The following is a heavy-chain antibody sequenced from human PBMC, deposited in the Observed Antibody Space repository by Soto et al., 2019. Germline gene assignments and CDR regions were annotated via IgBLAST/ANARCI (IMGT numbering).Heavy chain of an antibody. V-gene: IGHV3-53*02. Sequence: VELVETGGGLIQPGWSLRLSCAVSGLTVSRTQMSWVRQAPGKGLQWVSVIYSAGSTYYANAVKGRFTISRDISENKIFLELNGLTVDDTAVYYCARAREPEYSSSIFFDYWGRGTVVTVSS. D-gene: IGHD6-6*01. CDR1: GLTVSRTQ. CDR3: ARAREPEYSSSIFFDY. J-gene: IGHJ4*01. CDR2: IYSAGST.